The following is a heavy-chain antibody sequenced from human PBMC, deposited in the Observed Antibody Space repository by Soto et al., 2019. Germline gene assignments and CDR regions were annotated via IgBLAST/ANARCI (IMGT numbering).Heavy chain of an antibody. CDR3: ARGLGYYDSSGYYSGAFDI. J-gene: IGHJ3*02. CDR2: MNPNSGNT. CDR1: GYTFTSYD. D-gene: IGHD3-22*01. Sequence: ASVKVSCKASGYTFTSYDINWVRQATGQGLEWMGWMNPNSGNTGYAQKFQGRVTMTRNTSISTVYMELSSLRSEDTAVYYCARGLGYYDSSGYYSGAFDIWGQGTMVTV. V-gene: IGHV1-8*01.